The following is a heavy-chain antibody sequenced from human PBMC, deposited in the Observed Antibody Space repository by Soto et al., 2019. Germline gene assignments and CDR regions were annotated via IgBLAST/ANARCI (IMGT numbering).Heavy chain of an antibody. CDR1: GGTFSSYA. D-gene: IGHD3-22*01. V-gene: IGHV1-69*06. J-gene: IGHJ1*01. CDR3: ARGGAPHYYYDTSGPSPRPG. CDR2: IIPTFGTA. Sequence: SVKVSCKASGGTFSSYAISWVRQAPGQGLEWMGGIIPTFGTANYAQKFQGRVTITADKSTSTAYMELSSLRSEDTAVYYCARGGAPHYYYDTSGPSPRPGWGQGTLVTVSS.